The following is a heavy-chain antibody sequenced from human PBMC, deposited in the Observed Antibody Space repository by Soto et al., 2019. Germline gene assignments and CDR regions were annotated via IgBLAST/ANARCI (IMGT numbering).Heavy chain of an antibody. J-gene: IGHJ6*02. Sequence: PSETLSLTCTVSGGSISSSSYYWGWIRQPPGKGLEWIGSIYYSGSTYYNPSLKSRVTISVDTSRNQFSLKLSSVTAADTAVYYCARITSGYDYLYYYYGMDVWGQGTTVTVSS. CDR2: IYYSGST. V-gene: IGHV4-39*01. CDR3: ARITSGYDYLYYYYGMDV. D-gene: IGHD5-12*01. CDR1: GGSISSSSYY.